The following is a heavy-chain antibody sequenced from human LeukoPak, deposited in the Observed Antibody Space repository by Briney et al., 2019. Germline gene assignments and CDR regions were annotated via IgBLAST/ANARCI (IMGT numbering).Heavy chain of an antibody. Sequence: SGTLSLTCTVSGGSISTSSYYWGWIRQPPGKGLECIGNIYYSGSTYYNPSLKSRVTISVDTSKNQFSLKLSSVTAADTAVYYCARIGITMIVVVIPDNAFDIWGQGTMVTVSS. CDR2: IYYSGST. D-gene: IGHD3-22*01. J-gene: IGHJ3*02. CDR3: ARIGITMIVVVIPDNAFDI. V-gene: IGHV4-39*07. CDR1: GGSISTSSYY.